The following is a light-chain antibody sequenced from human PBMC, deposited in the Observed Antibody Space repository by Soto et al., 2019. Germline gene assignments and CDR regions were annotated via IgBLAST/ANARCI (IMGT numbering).Light chain of an antibody. Sequence: DIQLTQSPTSLSASIGDRVTITCQASQDIHNYLSWFQHKPGKAPKLLIFDAVYLETGVPSRFSGSGSGTDFTFTISSLQPEDIATYYCQEFEDVPPHTFGGGNKVDIK. CDR3: QEFEDVPPHT. CDR2: DAV. J-gene: IGKJ4*01. V-gene: IGKV1-33*01. CDR1: QDIHNY.